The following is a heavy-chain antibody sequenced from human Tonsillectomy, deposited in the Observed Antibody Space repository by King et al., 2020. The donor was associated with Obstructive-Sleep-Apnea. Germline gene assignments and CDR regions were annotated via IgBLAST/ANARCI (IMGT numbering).Heavy chain of an antibody. CDR3: ARVPYSSSWWIAFDI. J-gene: IGHJ3*02. Sequence: VQLVESGAEVKKPGASVKVSCKASGYTFTSYDINWVRQATGQGLEWLGWMNPNSGNTGYAQKFQGRVTMTRNTSISTAYMELSSLRSEDTAVYYCARVPYSSSWWIAFDIWGQGTMVTVSS. CDR1: GYTFTSYD. D-gene: IGHD6-13*01. V-gene: IGHV1-8*01. CDR2: MNPNSGNT.